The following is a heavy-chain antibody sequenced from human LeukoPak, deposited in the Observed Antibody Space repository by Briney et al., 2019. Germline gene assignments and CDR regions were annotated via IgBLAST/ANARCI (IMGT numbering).Heavy chain of an antibody. CDR1: GYTFSGYH. V-gene: IGHV1-2*06. Sequence: ASVKVSCKASGYTFSGYHMHWVRQAPGQGLEWMGRINPNSGGTKYAEKFQGRVTMTRDTSISTAYMELSSLRSDDTAMYYCARDLRDYDFWSGYFWAFDYWGQGTLVTVSS. J-gene: IGHJ4*02. CDR3: ARDLRDYDFWSGYFWAFDY. CDR2: INPNSGGT. D-gene: IGHD3-3*01.